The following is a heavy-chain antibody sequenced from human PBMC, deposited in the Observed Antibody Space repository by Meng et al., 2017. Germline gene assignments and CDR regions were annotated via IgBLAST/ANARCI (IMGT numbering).Heavy chain of an antibody. V-gene: IGHV1-69*06. CDR3: HSGWYQAGDDY. D-gene: IGHD6-19*01. CDR1: GGTFSSYA. J-gene: IGHJ4*02. CDR2: IIPIFGTA. Sequence: QVQRGQSGAEVKKAGSSVKVSCKASGGTFSSYAISWVRQAPGQGLEWMGGIIPIFGTANYAQKFQGRVTITADKSTSTAYMELSSLRSEDTAVYYCHSGWYQAGDDYWGQGTLVTVSS.